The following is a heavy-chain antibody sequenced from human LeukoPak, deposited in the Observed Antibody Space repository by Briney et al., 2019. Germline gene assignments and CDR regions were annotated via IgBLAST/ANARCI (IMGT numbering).Heavy chain of an antibody. V-gene: IGHV3-9*01. J-gene: IGHJ1*01. D-gene: IGHD3-22*01. CDR3: ATWVVSKSYYYDTESWD. CDR2: ISWNSGSI. Sequence: GGSLRLSCAASGFTFYDYAMDWVRQAPGKGLEWVLGISWNSGSIGYADSVKGRFTISRDNSKNTLYLQMGSLGAEDTAVYYGATWVVSKSYYYDTESWDGGQGTQVTVSS. CDR1: GFTFYDYA.